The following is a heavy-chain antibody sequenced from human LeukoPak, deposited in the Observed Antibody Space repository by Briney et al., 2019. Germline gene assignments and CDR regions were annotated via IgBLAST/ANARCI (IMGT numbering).Heavy chain of an antibody. CDR3: ARRTSYSSGWEGYYFDY. J-gene: IGHJ4*02. D-gene: IGHD6-19*01. CDR2: FSLGGSGTT. CDR1: GASITSYS. Sequence: SETLSLTCIVSGASITSYSWNWLRQSPGKGLEWIGYFSLGGSGTTSYTSSLKSRVTISRDTSKNQLSLKLTSVTAADTAVYYCARRTSYSSGWEGYYFDYWGQGTLVIVSS. V-gene: IGHV4-59*12.